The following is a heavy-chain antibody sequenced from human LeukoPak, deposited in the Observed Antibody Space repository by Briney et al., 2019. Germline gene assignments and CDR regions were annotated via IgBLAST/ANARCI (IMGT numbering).Heavy chain of an antibody. D-gene: IGHD5-18*01. CDR1: GGSISSYY. Sequence: PSETLSLTCTVSGGSISSYYWSWIRQPPGKGLEWIGYIYYSGSTNYSPSLKSRVTISVDTSKNQFSLKLISVTAADTAVYYCAREGRVDTAYGSWGQGTLVTVSS. CDR2: IYYSGST. CDR3: AREGRVDTAYGS. V-gene: IGHV4-59*12. J-gene: IGHJ5*02.